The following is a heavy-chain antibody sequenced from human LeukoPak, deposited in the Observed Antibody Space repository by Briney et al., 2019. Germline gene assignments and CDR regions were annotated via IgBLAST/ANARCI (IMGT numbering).Heavy chain of an antibody. V-gene: IGHV4-59*01. CDR1: GGSISSYY. CDR2: IYYNGRT. J-gene: IGHJ3*02. CDR3: ARLLDYDNSGDLDTFDI. D-gene: IGHD3-22*01. Sequence: PSETLSLTCTLSGGSISSYYWTWIRQSPGKGLEWIALIYYNGRTRYNPSLQSRVTISQDTSKNRFSLQLRSATAADTAMYYCARLLDYDNSGDLDTFDIWGQGTMVTVSS.